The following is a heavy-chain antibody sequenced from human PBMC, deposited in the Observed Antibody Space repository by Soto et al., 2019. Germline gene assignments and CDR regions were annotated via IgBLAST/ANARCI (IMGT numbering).Heavy chain of an antibody. CDR1: GFTFSNYK. V-gene: IGHV3-21*01. D-gene: IGHD3-3*01. J-gene: IGHJ5*02. CDR3: VTGGIYYEA. Sequence: PGGSLRLSCAASGFTFSNYKMNWVRQAPGKGLEWISAISSGDSYIYYADSVKGRFTISRDDAKNSLYLQMSSLSVEDTAVYYCVTGGIYYEAWGQGTLVTVSS. CDR2: ISSGDSYI.